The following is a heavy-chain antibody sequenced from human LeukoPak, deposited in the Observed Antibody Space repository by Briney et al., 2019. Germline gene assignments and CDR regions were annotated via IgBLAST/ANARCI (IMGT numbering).Heavy chain of an antibody. Sequence: SETLSLTCTVSGGSISSGGYYWSWIRQHPGKGLEWIGYIYYSGSTYYNPSLKSRVTISVDTSKNQFSLKLSSVAAADTAVYYCARERDIVVVPAADRGAFDIWGQGTMVTVSS. CDR3: ARERDIVVVPAADRGAFDI. V-gene: IGHV4-31*03. D-gene: IGHD2-2*01. CDR1: GGSISSGGYY. J-gene: IGHJ3*02. CDR2: IYYSGST.